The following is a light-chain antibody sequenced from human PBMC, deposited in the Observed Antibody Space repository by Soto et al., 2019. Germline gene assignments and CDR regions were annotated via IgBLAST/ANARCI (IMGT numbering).Light chain of an antibody. CDR3: QQDYNLLT. J-gene: IGKJ4*01. CDR1: QSVSSSY. CDR2: GAS. Sequence: EIVLTQSPGTLSLSPGERATLSCRASQSVSSSYLSWYQQKPGQAPRLLIYGASTRATGIPARFSGSGSGTDFTLTISSLQPEDFAVYYCQQDYNLLTFGGGTKVDI. V-gene: IGKV3D-7*01.